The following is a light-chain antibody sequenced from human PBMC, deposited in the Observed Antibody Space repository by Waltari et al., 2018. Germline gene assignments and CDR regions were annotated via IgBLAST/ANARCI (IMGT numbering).Light chain of an antibody. J-gene: IGKJ1*01. Sequence: EIVLTQSPGTLSLSPGERFTLSCRASQSVSRSLAGYEQKPGQAPRLLIYYASSRATGIPDRFSGSGSGTDFSLTISRLEPEDFAVYYCQKYVDLPATFGQGTKVEIK. V-gene: IGKV3-20*01. CDR1: QSVSRS. CDR3: QKYVDLPAT. CDR2: YAS.